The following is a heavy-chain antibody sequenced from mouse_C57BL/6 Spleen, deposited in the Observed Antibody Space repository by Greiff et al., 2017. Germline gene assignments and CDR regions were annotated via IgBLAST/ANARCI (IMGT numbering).Heavy chain of an antibody. J-gene: IGHJ4*01. CDR1: GYAFTNYL. CDR2: INPGSGGT. V-gene: IGHV1-54*01. CDR3: AREDYGTPEAMDY. Sequence: QVQLQQSGAELVRPGTSVKVSCKASGYAFTNYLIEWVKQRPGQGLEWIGVINPGSGGTNYNEKFKGKATLTADKSSSTAYMQLSSLTSEDSAVYFCAREDYGTPEAMDYWGQGTSVTVSS. D-gene: IGHD1-1*01.